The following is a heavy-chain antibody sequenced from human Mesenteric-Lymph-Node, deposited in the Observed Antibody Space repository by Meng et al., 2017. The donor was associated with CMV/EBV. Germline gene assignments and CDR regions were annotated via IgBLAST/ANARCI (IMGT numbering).Heavy chain of an antibody. CDR1: GGTVNSDSDY. CDR2: IHYRGGATYT. CDR3: ASILIPHSDAVDDY. J-gene: IGHJ4*02. D-gene: IGHD3-16*01. V-gene: IGHV4-61*01. Sequence: SETLSLTCTVSGGTVNSDSDYWTCIRQPPGKGLEWIGYIHYRGGATYTNYNPSLKGRVTLSADTSKNQFSLKLRSVTAADTAVYYCASILIPHSDAVDDYWGQGTLVTVSS.